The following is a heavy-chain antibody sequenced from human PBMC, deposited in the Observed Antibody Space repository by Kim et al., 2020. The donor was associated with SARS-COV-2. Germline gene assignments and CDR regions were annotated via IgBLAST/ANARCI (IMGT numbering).Heavy chain of an antibody. Sequence: SETLSLTCTVSGDSISTSSDYWGWIRQPPGKGLEWIGSVYSSGSTYYNPSLKSRVTVSVDTSKSQFSLRLTSVTATDTAVYYCARCRRSGLYCIDFWGQGTQVTVSS. CDR3: ARCRRSGLYCIDF. J-gene: IGHJ4*02. CDR1: GDSISTSSDY. D-gene: IGHD6-19*01. V-gene: IGHV4-39*01. CDR2: VYSSGST.